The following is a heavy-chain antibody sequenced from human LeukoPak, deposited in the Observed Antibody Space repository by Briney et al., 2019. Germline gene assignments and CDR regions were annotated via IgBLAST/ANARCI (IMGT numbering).Heavy chain of an antibody. CDR2: ISSSGRI. CDR3: ARDQLPDY. D-gene: IGHD3-10*01. J-gene: IGHJ4*02. V-gene: IGHV3-11*01. Sequence: GGSLRLSCAASGFTFSDYYMTWIRQAPGKGLEWVSYISSSGRIYYADSVKGRFTISRDNAKNSLYLQMNSPRANDTAVYYCARDQLPDYWGQGTLVTVSS. CDR1: GFTFSDYY.